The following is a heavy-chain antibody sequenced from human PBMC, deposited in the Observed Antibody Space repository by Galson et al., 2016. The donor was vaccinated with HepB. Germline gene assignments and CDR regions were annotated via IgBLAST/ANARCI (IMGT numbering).Heavy chain of an antibody. CDR3: ARDMDYYDSSGLYSY. CDR2: ISSSSSYI. Sequence: SLRLSCAASGFTFNKYYMNWVRQAPGKALQWVSCISSSSSYIYYADSVKGRFTISRGNAKNSLYLQMNSLRAEDTAVYYCARDMDYYDSSGLYSYWGQGTLVTVSS. J-gene: IGHJ4*02. D-gene: IGHD3-22*01. CDR1: GFTFNKYY. V-gene: IGHV3-21*01.